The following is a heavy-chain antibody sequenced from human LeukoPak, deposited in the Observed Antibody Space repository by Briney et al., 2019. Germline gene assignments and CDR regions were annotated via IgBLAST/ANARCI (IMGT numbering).Heavy chain of an antibody. V-gene: IGHV1-2*02. CDR1: GYTFTSYY. Sequence: ASVKVSCKASGYTFTSYYMHWVRQAPGQGLEWMGWINPNSGGTNYAQKFQGRVTMTRDTSISTAYMELSRLRSDDTAVYYCARERYYTSGSVHNRIDYWGQGTLATVSS. CDR2: INPNSGGT. CDR3: ARERYYTSGSVHNRIDY. J-gene: IGHJ4*02. D-gene: IGHD3-3*01.